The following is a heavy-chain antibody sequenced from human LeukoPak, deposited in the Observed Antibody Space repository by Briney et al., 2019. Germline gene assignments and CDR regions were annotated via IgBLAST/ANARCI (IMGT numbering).Heavy chain of an antibody. V-gene: IGHV4-59*01. CDR2: IYYSGST. D-gene: IGHD1-26*01. CDR3: ATDRLGIVDAFDI. CDR1: GGSFSGYY. Sequence: SETLSLTCAVYGGSFSGYYWSWIRQPPGKGLEWIGYIYYSGSTNYNPSLKSRVTISVDTSKNQFSLKLSSVTAADTAVYYCATDRLGIVDAFDIWGQGTMVTVSS. J-gene: IGHJ3*02.